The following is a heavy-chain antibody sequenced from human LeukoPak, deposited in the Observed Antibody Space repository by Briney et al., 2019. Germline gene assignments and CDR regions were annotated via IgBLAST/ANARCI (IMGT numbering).Heavy chain of an antibody. CDR2: IWYDGSNK. CDR1: GFTFSSYG. D-gene: IGHD5-18*01. V-gene: IGHV3-33*01. CDR3: ASLGYSFGYEQPDY. Sequence: GGSLRLSCAASGFTFSSYGMHWVRQAPGKGLEWVAVIWYDGSNKYYADSVKGRFTISRDNSKNTLYLQMNSLRAEDTAVYHCASLGYSFGYEQPDYWSQGTLVTVSS. J-gene: IGHJ4*02.